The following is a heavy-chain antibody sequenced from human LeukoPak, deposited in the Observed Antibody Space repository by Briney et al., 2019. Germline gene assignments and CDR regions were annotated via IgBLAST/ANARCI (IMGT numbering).Heavy chain of an antibody. Sequence: SQTLSLTCTVSGGSISSGDYYWSWIRQPPGKGLEWIGYIYYSGSTYYDPSLKSRVTISVDTSKNQFSLKLSSVTAADTAVYYCARDPHYYPNDYWGQGTLVTVSS. CDR1: GGSISSGDYY. D-gene: IGHD3-22*01. V-gene: IGHV4-30-4*01. J-gene: IGHJ4*02. CDR3: ARDPHYYPNDY. CDR2: IYYSGST.